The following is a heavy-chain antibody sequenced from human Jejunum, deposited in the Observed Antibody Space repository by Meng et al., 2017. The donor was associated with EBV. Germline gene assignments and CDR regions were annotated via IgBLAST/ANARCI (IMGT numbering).Heavy chain of an antibody. D-gene: IGHD5-18*01. Sequence: QLQLQESGPGLVKPSXXXXLXXXVPGGSITSTSYSWGWIRQPPGKGLEWMGSFYYSGTIHYNPTLKSRITISLDTSKSQFSLKLSSVTAADTAVYYCARDVVDNGYGRFSDSWGQGTLVTVS. CDR3: ARDVVDNGYGRFSDS. V-gene: IGHV4-39*07. CDR1: GGSITSTSYS. CDR2: FYYSGTI. J-gene: IGHJ4*02.